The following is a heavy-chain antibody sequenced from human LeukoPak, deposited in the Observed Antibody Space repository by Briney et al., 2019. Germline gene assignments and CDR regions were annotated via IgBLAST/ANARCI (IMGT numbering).Heavy chain of an antibody. D-gene: IGHD5-24*01. CDR2: IYPGDSDT. CDR3: AGHVGDGYQYFDY. V-gene: IGHV5-51*01. CDR1: GYTFSNYW. Sequence: GESLKISCNASGYTFSNYWVGWVRQVPGKGLEWMGIIYPGDSDTRYSPSFQGQVTISADKSISTAYLQWSSLKASDTAMYYCAGHVGDGYQYFDYWGQGTLVTVSS. J-gene: IGHJ4*02.